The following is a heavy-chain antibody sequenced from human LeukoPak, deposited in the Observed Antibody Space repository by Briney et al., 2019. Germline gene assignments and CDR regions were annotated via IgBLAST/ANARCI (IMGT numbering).Heavy chain of an antibody. J-gene: IGHJ5*02. CDR1: GGSISSSSYY. V-gene: IGHV4-39*01. CDR3: ASMLTTMHTPDWFDP. CDR2: IYYSGST. Sequence: SETLSLTCTVSGGSISSSSYYWGWIRQPPGKGLEWIVSIYYSGSTYYNPSLKSRVTISVDTSKNQFSLKLSSVTAADTAVYYCASMLTTMHTPDWFDPWGQGTLVTVSS. D-gene: IGHD4/OR15-4a*01.